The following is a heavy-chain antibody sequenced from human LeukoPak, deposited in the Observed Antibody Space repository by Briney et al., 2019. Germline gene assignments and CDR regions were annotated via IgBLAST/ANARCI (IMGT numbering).Heavy chain of an antibody. D-gene: IGHD3-22*01. CDR2: INHSGST. J-gene: IGHJ5*02. Sequence: SETLSLTCAVYGGSFSGYYWSWIRQPPGKGLEWIGEINHSGSTNYNPSPKSRVTISVDTSKNQFSLKLSSVTAADTAVYYCARSGSSGYYFTWFDPWGQGTLVTVSS. V-gene: IGHV4-34*01. CDR1: GGSFSGYY. CDR3: ARSGSSGYYFTWFDP.